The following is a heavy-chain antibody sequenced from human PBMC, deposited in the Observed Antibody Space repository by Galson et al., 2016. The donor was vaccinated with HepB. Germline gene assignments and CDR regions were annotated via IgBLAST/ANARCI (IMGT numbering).Heavy chain of an antibody. CDR2: LNPSGGST. Sequence: SVKVSCKASGYTFTSYYMHWVRQAPGQGLEWMGILNPSGGSTTYAQKFQGRVTMTRDTSTSTVYMELSSLRSEDTAVYYCARGSSGHVEIDHWGQGTLVTVSS. CDR1: GYTFTSYY. D-gene: IGHD6-19*01. V-gene: IGHV1-46*01. CDR3: ARGSSGHVEIDH. J-gene: IGHJ4*02.